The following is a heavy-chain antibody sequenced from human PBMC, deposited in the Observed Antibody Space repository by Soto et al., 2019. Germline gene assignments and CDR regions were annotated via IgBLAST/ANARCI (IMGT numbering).Heavy chain of an antibody. CDR1: GFTFSSYG. Sequence: QVQLVESGGGVVQPGRSLRLSCAASGFTFSSYGMHWVRQAPGKGLEWVAVISYDGSNKYYADSVKGRFTISRDNSKNTLYLQMNSRRAEDTAVYYCAKDGEIGTPMAHYYYGMDVWGQGTTVTVSS. CDR2: ISYDGSNK. D-gene: IGHD1-1*01. J-gene: IGHJ6*02. CDR3: AKDGEIGTPMAHYYYGMDV. V-gene: IGHV3-30*18.